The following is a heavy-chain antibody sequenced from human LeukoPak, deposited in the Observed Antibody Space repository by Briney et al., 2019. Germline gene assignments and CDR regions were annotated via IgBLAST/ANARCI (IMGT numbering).Heavy chain of an antibody. V-gene: IGHV1-8*03. CDR3: ARDLGESSGWYQYYYYGMDV. D-gene: IGHD6-19*01. J-gene: IGHJ6*02. CDR1: GYTFTSYN. CDR2: MNPNSGNT. Sequence: ASVKVSCKASGYTFTSYNINWVRQATGQGLEWMGWMNPNSGNTGYAQKFQGRVTITRNTSISTAYMELRSLRSDDTAVYYCARDLGESSGWYQYYYYGMDVWGQGTTVTVSS.